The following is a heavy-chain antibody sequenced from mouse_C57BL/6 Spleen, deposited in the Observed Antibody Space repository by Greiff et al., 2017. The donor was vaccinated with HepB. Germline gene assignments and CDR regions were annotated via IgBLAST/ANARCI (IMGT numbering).Heavy chain of an antibody. CDR1: GYTFTSYW. CDR2: INPSNGGT. J-gene: IGHJ2*01. D-gene: IGHD2-3*01. Sequence: VQLQQPGTELVKPGASVKLSCKASGYTFTSYWMHWVKQRPGQGLEWIGNINPSNGGTNYNEKFKSKATLTVDKSSSTAYMQLSSLTSEDSAVYDCARNRGLLLYYFDYWGQGTTLTVSS. CDR3: ARNRGLLLYYFDY. V-gene: IGHV1-53*01.